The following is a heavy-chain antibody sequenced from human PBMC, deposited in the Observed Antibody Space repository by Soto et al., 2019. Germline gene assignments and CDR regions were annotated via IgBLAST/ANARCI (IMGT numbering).Heavy chain of an antibody. Sequence: GASVKVSCKASGYTFTSYGMHWVRQAPGQRLEWTGWINAGNGNTKYSEKFQGRVTITRDTSASTAYLELSSMRSEDTAVYYCARDPNDSSAHYHHYYYGMDVWGQGNTLTLSS. J-gene: IGHJ6*02. CDR3: ARDPNDSSAHYHHYYYGMDV. CDR2: INAGNGNT. V-gene: IGHV1-3*01. CDR1: GYTFTSYG. D-gene: IGHD3-22*01.